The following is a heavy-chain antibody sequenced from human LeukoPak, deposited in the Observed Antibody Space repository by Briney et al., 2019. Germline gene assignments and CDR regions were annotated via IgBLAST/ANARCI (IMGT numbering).Heavy chain of an antibody. CDR1: GGSIGTYY. CDR3: ARGDGRGYSYGY. J-gene: IGHJ4*02. CDR2: INYSGNT. D-gene: IGHD3-22*01. Sequence: PSETLSLTCTVSGGSIGTYYWSWIRQPPGKGLEWIGYINYSGNTNCSPSLKSRATISVDTSKNQFSLRLSSVTAADTAVYYCARGDGRGYSYGYWGQGTLVTVSS. V-gene: IGHV4-59*01.